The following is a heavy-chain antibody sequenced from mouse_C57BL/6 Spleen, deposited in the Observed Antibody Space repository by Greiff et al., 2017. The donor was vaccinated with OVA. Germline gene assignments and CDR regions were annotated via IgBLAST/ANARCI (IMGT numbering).Heavy chain of an antibody. Sequence: QVQLQQPGAELVKPGASVKLSCKASGYTFTSYWMHWVKQRPGQGLEWIGMIHPNSGSTNYNEKFKSKATLTVDKSSSTAYMQLSSLTSEDSAVYYCARGDYYGSGPYAMDYWGQGTSVTVSS. V-gene: IGHV1-64*01. CDR3: ARGDYYGSGPYAMDY. CDR1: GYTFTSYW. J-gene: IGHJ4*01. CDR2: IHPNSGST. D-gene: IGHD1-1*01.